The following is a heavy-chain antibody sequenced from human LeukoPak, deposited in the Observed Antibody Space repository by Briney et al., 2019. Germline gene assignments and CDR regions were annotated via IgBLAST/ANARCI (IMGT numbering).Heavy chain of an antibody. CDR3: ARARYSSGWYKVVY. CDR1: GYTFTSYG. Sequence: ASVKVSCKASGYTFTSYGISWVRQAPGQGLEWMGWISAYNGNTNYAQKLQGRVTMTTDTSTSTAYMELSRLRSDDTAVYYCARARYSSGWYKVVYWGQGTLVTVSS. J-gene: IGHJ4*02. D-gene: IGHD6-19*01. V-gene: IGHV1-18*01. CDR2: ISAYNGNT.